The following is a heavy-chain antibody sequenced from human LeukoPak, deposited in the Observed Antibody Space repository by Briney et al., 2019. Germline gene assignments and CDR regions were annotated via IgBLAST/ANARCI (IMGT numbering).Heavy chain of an antibody. Sequence: PGGSLRLSCAASGFTFDDYAMHWVRQAPGKGLEWVSGISWNSGSIGYADSVKGRFTISRDNAKNSLYLQMNSLRAEDTAVYYCAREGYDFWGVYMDVWGKGTTVTVSS. J-gene: IGHJ6*03. CDR3: AREGYDFWGVYMDV. D-gene: IGHD3-3*01. CDR2: ISWNSGSI. V-gene: IGHV3-9*01. CDR1: GFTFDDYA.